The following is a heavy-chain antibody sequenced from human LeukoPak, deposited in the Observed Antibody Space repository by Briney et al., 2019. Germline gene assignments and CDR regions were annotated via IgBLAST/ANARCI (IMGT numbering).Heavy chain of an antibody. CDR3: ARDLRIAVAATGY. V-gene: IGHV3-21*01. Sequence: PGGSLRLSCAASGFTFSSYSMNWVRQAPGKGLEWVSSISSSSSYIYYADSVKGRFTISRDNAKNSLYLQMNCLRAEDTAVYYCARDLRIAVAATGYWGQGTLVTVSS. J-gene: IGHJ4*02. CDR1: GFTFSSYS. D-gene: IGHD6-19*01. CDR2: ISSSSSYI.